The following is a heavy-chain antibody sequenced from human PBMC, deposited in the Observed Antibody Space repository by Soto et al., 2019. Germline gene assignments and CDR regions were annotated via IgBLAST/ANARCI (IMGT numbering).Heavy chain of an antibody. CDR1: GFTLTTYT. D-gene: IGHD3-9*01. V-gene: IGHV3-9*01. J-gene: IGHJ4*02. Sequence: GGSLRLSCVASGFTLTTYTVSWVRQAPGKGLEWVSCISCNRGSIQYADSVKGRFTISRDTAKNSLYLQMNSLRAEDTALYYCAKDIYPRLRYFDWLTAFDYWGQGTLVTVSS. CDR3: AKDIYPRLRYFDWLTAFDY. CDR2: ISCNRGSI.